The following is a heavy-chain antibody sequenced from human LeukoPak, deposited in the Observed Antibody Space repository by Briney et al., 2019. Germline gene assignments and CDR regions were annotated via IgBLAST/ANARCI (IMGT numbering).Heavy chain of an antibody. Sequence: GGSLRLSCAASGFTFSSYWMNWARQAPGKGLEWVSVISGSSGSTHYADSVKGRFTISRDNSKNTLHLQMNSLRAEDTAVYYCAKAGLQGFYFDSWGQGTLATVSS. CDR2: ISGSSGST. D-gene: IGHD5-24*01. J-gene: IGHJ4*02. CDR3: AKAGLQGFYFDS. V-gene: IGHV3-23*01. CDR1: GFTFSSYW.